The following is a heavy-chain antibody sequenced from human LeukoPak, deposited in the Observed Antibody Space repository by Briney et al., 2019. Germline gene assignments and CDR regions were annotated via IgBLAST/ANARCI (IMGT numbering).Heavy chain of an antibody. CDR1: GYSISSGYY. CDR3: ASLVSYDILTGPPGDYYYYYMDV. CDR2: IYYSGST. Sequence: PSETLSLTCTVSGYSISSGYYWGWIRQPPGKGLEWIGSIYYSGSTYYNPSLKSRVTISVDTSKNQFSLKLSSVTAADTAVYYCASLVSYDILTGPPGDYYYYYMDVWGKGTTVTISS. V-gene: IGHV4-38-2*02. D-gene: IGHD3-9*01. J-gene: IGHJ6*03.